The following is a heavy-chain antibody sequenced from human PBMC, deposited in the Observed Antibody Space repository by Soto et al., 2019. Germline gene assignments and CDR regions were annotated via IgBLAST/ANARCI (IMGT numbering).Heavy chain of an antibody. Sequence: GGSLRLSCAASVFTFISYGMHWVRQAPGKGLEWVAVISYDGSNKYYADSVKGRFTISRDNSKNTLYLQMNSLRAEDTAVYYCAKEAAARIPYYGMDVWGQGTTVTVSS. V-gene: IGHV3-30*18. CDR3: AKEAAARIPYYGMDV. CDR1: VFTFISYG. J-gene: IGHJ6*02. D-gene: IGHD6-13*01. CDR2: ISYDGSNK.